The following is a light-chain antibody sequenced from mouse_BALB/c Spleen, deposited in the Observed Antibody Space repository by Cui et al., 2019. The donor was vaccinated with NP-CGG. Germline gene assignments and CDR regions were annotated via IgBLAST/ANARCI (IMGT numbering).Light chain of an antibody. Sequence: FVTQESALTTSPGETVTLTCRSSTGAVTTSNYANWVQEKPDHLFTGLIGGTNNRPPGVPARFSGSLIGDKAALTITGAQTEDEAIYFCALWYSNHWVFGGGTNLTVL. J-gene: IGLJ1*01. CDR1: TGAVTTSNY. V-gene: IGLV1*01. CDR3: ALWYSNHWV. CDR2: GTN.